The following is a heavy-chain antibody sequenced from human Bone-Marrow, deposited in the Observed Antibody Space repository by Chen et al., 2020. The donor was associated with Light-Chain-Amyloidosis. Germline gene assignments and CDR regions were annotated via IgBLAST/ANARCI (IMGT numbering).Heavy chain of an antibody. CDR2: INLNTGNT. V-gene: IGHV1-46*01. J-gene: IGHJ4*02. CDR1: GYTFTTYY. CDR3: SRLPMTVKGTNNFDY. D-gene: IGHD4-17*01. Sequence: QVQLVQSGAEVKKPGASVKVSCKTSGYTFTTYYIQWVRQAPGQGLEWMGIINLNTGNTYYAQKFQGRVTVTRDTSTSTVYMGLSSLRTEDTAVYYCSRLPMTVKGTNNFDYWGQGTLVTVSS.